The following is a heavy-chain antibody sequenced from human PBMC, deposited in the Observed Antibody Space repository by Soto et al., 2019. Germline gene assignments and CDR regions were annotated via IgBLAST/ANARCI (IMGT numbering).Heavy chain of an antibody. Sequence: ASVKVSCKASGYTFTGYYMHWVRQAPGQGLEWMGWINPNSGGTNYAQKFQGWVTMTRDTSISTAYMELSRLRSDDTAVYYCARGRPLLGYCSGGSCYEAGNYFDYWGQGTLVTVSS. CDR1: GYTFTGYY. J-gene: IGHJ4*02. CDR3: ARGRPLLGYCSGGSCYEAGNYFDY. V-gene: IGHV1-2*04. CDR2: INPNSGGT. D-gene: IGHD2-15*01.